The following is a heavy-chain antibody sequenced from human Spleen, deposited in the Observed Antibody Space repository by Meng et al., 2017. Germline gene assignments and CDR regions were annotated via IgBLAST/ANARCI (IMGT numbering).Heavy chain of an antibody. Sequence: GGSLRLSCAASGFTFSSYAMHWVRQAPGKGLEWVAVISYDGSNKYYADSVKGRFTISRDNSKNTLYLQMNSLRAEDTAVYYCARDGAYYGSGSYPDYWGQGTLVTVSS. CDR1: GFTFSSYA. CDR3: ARDGAYYGSGSYPDY. V-gene: IGHV3-30*04. J-gene: IGHJ4*02. D-gene: IGHD3-10*01. CDR2: ISYDGSNK.